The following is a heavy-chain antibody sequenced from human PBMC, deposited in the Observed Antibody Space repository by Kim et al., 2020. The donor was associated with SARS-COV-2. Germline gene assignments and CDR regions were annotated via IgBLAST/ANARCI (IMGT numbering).Heavy chain of an antibody. V-gene: IGHV4-61*01. CDR1: GGSVSSGSYY. CDR3: ARGGREDTDYYYYGMDV. CDR2: IYYSGST. J-gene: IGHJ6*02. D-gene: IGHD2-15*01. Sequence: SETLSLTCTVSGGSVSSGSYYWSWIRQPPGKGLEWIGYIYYSGSTNYNPSLKSRVTISVDTSKNQFSLKLSSVTAADTAVYYCARGGREDTDYYYYGMDVWGQGTTVTVSS.